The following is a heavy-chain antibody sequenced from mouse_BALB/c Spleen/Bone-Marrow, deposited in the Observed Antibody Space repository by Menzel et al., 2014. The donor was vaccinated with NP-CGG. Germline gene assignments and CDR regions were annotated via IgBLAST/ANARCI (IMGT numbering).Heavy chain of an antibody. J-gene: IGHJ2*01. V-gene: IGHV5-4*02. Sequence: VQLKESGGGLVKPGGSLKLSCAASGFTFSDYYMYWVRQTPDKRLEWVATISDGGSYTYYPDSVKGRFTISRDNAKNNLYLQMSSLKSEDTAMYYCARGSRYFDYWGQGTTLTVSS. CDR2: ISDGGSYT. CDR1: GFTFSDYY. D-gene: IGHD1-1*01. CDR3: ARGSRYFDY.